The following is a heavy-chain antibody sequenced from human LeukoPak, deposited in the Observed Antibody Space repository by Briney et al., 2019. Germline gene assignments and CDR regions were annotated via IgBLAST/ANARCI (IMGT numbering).Heavy chain of an antibody. D-gene: IGHD2-2*01. Sequence: GGSLRLSCAASGLIVSNYYMSWVRQAPGKGLECVSVIYSGGATYYADSVKGRFTISRDNSKNTLYLQMNSLRAEDAAVYFCAREYGSGTFDWGQGTLVTVSS. CDR3: AREYGSGTFD. V-gene: IGHV3-53*01. CDR2: IYSGGAT. CDR1: GLIVSNYY. J-gene: IGHJ4*02.